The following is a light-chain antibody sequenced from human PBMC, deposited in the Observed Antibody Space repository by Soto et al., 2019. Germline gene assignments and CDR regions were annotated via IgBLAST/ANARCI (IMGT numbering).Light chain of an antibody. V-gene: IGLV2-14*01. CDR3: SSYTSPTPPPV. J-gene: IGLJ1*01. CDR1: SSDVGGYNY. CDR2: EGT. Sequence: QSGVTQPASVSGAPGQSITISCTGTSSDVGGYNYVSWCQQHPGKAPKLIIYEGTNRPSGVSNRFSGSQSGDTASLIISGLQAEDEADYYYSSYTSPTPPPVCGGGTTGTVL.